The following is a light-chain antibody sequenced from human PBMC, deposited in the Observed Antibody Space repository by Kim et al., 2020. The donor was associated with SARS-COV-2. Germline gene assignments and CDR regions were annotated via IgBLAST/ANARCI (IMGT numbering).Light chain of an antibody. CDR2: KTS. CDR1: QSLVHTDGNMY. Sequence: TVLTQTPLSSPVILGQPASISCRSSQSLVHTDGNMYLNWLQQRPGQPPRLLIYKTSNRFSGVPDRFSGSGTGTDFTLKISRVEAEVVGVYYCMQATHISSFGQGTNLEI. CDR3: MQATHISS. J-gene: IGKJ2*04. V-gene: IGKV2-24*01.